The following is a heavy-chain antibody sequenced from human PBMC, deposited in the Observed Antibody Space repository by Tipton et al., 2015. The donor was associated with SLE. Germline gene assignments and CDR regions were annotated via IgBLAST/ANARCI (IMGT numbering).Heavy chain of an antibody. V-gene: IGHV4-30-2*01. CDR3: ARDSGGMATMGGMDV. CDR2: IYHSGST. CDR1: GGSISSGGYS. J-gene: IGHJ6*02. Sequence: LRLSCAVSGGSISSGGYSWSWIRQPPGKGLEWIGYIYHSGSTYYNPPLKSRVTISVDRSKNQFSLKLSSVTAADTAVYYCARDSGGMATMGGMDVWGQGTTVTVSS. D-gene: IGHD5-24*01.